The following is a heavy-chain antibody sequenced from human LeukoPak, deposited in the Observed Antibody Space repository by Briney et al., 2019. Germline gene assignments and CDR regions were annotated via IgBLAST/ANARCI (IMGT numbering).Heavy chain of an antibody. V-gene: IGHV1-2*02. CDR3: ARVLGSGWHNWFDP. CDR1: GYTFTGYY. CDR2: INPNSGGT. D-gene: IGHD6-19*01. J-gene: IGHJ5*02. Sequence: ASVKVSCKASGYTFTGYYIHWVRQAPGQGLEWMGWINPNSGGTNYAQKFQGRVTMTRDTSISTAYMELSRLRSDDTAVYYCARVLGSGWHNWFDPWGQGTLVTVSS.